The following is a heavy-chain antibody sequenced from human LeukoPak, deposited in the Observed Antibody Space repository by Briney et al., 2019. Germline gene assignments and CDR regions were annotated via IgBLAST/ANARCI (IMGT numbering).Heavy chain of an antibody. V-gene: IGHV4-39*01. Sequence: SETLALTCTVSGGSISSSTYYWGWIRQPPGKGLEWVGSIYYSGGTCNNPSLKSRVTIFGDTSKNQFSLKLSSVTDTDTAVYYCARTYGDYDDAFDVWGQGTMVTVSS. CDR2: IYYSGGT. CDR1: GGSISSSTYY. D-gene: IGHD4-17*01. CDR3: ARTYGDYDDAFDV. J-gene: IGHJ3*01.